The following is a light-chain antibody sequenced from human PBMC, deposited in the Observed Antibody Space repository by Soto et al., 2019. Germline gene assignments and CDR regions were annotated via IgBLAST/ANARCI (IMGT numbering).Light chain of an antibody. Sequence: VLTQSPGTLSLSTGERATLSCRASQSVSSNLAWYQQKPGQAPSLLIYGASTRATGTPARFSGSGSGTEFTLTISSLQSEDFAVYYCQQYIRWPLTFGGGSKVDIK. CDR2: GAS. CDR1: QSVSSN. CDR3: QQYIRWPLT. J-gene: IGKJ4*01. V-gene: IGKV3-15*01.